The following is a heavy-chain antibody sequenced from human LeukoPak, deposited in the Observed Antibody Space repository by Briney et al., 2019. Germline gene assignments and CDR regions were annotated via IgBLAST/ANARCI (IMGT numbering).Heavy chain of an antibody. V-gene: IGHV3-7*01. CDR1: GFTFSSYS. J-gene: IGHJ4*02. Sequence: GGSLRLSCAASGFTFSSYSMNWVRQAPGKGLEWVANIKQDGSEKYYVDSVKGRFTISRDNAKNSLYLQMNSLRAEDTAVYYCARGDYYFDYWGQGTLVTVSS. CDR2: IKQDGSEK. CDR3: ARGDYYFDY.